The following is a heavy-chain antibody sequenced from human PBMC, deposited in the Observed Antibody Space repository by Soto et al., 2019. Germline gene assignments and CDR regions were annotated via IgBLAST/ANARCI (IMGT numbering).Heavy chain of an antibody. D-gene: IGHD3-3*01. J-gene: IGHJ4*02. CDR1: GASFTSGSYS. CDR2: VYQTGRT. Sequence: SETLSPTSTVSGASFTSGSYSCSWIRQPPVKGLEWIGHVYQTGRTSYNPSLKSPVSISMDTSKNQFSLNLDSVTGADTAVYFCARDFAYFESWGQGTLVT. V-gene: IGHV4-61*01. CDR3: ARDFAYFES.